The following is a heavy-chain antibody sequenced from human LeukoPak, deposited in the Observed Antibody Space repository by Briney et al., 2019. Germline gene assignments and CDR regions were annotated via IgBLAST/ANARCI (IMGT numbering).Heavy chain of an antibody. CDR1: GFTFSSYA. CDR2: SYSGGST. Sequence: GGSLRLSCAASGFTFSSYAMSWVRQAPGRGLEWVSISYSGGSTYYADSVKGRFTISRDDSENTLYLQMISLRAEDTAVYYCARGGNYVWYFDLRGRGTLVTVSS. D-gene: IGHD1-7*01. CDR3: ARGGNYVWYFDL. J-gene: IGHJ2*01. V-gene: IGHV3-66*01.